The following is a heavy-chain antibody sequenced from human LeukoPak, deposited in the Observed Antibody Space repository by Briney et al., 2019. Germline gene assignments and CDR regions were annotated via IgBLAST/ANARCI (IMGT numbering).Heavy chain of an antibody. D-gene: IGHD2-15*01. CDR2: ISAYNGNT. CDR1: GYTFTSYG. Sequence: ASVKVSCKASGYTFTSYGISWVRQAPGQGLEWMGWISAYNGNTNYAQKLQGRVTMTTDTSTSTAYMELRSLRSDDTAVYYCARDLYCSGGGCYSDYWGQGTLVTVSS. J-gene: IGHJ4*02. CDR3: ARDLYCSGGGCYSDY. V-gene: IGHV1-18*01.